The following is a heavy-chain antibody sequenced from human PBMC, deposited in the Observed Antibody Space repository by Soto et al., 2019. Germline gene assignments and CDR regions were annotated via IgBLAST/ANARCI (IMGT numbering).Heavy chain of an antibody. CDR1: GYNFNQYY. CDR2: INLRGGTT. CDR3: ARGPDDSDVPRWDH. D-gene: IGHD4-17*01. J-gene: IGHJ4*02. V-gene: IGHV1-46*02. Sequence: QVQLVQSGPEVRKPGASVRLSCATSGYNFNQYYIHWLRQAPGQGLEWMGIINLRGGTTEYAHKFRGRVTVTGDTSTRTAYMELSSLRSKDTAVYFCARGPDDSDVPRWDHWGQGTLITVSS.